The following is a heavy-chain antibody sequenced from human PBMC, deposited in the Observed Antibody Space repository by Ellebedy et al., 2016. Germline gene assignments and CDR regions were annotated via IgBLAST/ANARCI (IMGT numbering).Heavy chain of an antibody. CDR3: ARDPRYYDFWSGYYVDYYYYGMDV. J-gene: IGHJ6*02. CDR2: ISYDGSNK. Sequence: GESLKISCAASGFTFSTYSMHWVRQAPGKGLEWVAVISYDGSNKYYADSVKGRFTISRDNSKNTLYLQMNSLRAEDTAVYYCARDPRYYDFWSGYYVDYYYYGMDVWGQGTTVTVSS. CDR1: GFTFSTYS. D-gene: IGHD3-3*01. V-gene: IGHV3-30-3*01.